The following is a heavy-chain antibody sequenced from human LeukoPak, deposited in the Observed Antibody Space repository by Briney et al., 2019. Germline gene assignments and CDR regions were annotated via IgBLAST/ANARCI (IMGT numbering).Heavy chain of an antibody. CDR1: GGSISSSCYY. D-gene: IGHD2-2*01. CDR2: IYYSEST. V-gene: IGHV4-39*01. Sequence: SETVSLTCTVSGGSISSSCYYWGWIRQPPGKGLEWIGSIYYSESTYYNLPLKSRVTISVDTSKNQFSLKLSSATAADTAVYYCARFITGVVPAAIPAAFDYYYYGMDVWGQGTTVTVSS. J-gene: IGHJ6*02. CDR3: ARFITGVVPAAIPAAFDYYYYGMDV.